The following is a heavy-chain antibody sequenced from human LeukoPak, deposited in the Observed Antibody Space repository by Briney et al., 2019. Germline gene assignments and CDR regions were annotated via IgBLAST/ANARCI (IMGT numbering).Heavy chain of an antibody. Sequence: ETLSLTCVVSGYSISSGYWWSWVRQAPGKGLEWVSAISGSGGSTYYADSVKGRFTISRDNSKNTLYLQMNSLRAEDTAVYYCAKVVGSSSWYYFDYWGQGTLVTVSS. D-gene: IGHD6-13*01. CDR2: ISGSGGST. V-gene: IGHV3-23*01. J-gene: IGHJ4*02. CDR3: AKVVGSSSWYYFDY. CDR1: GYSISSGYW.